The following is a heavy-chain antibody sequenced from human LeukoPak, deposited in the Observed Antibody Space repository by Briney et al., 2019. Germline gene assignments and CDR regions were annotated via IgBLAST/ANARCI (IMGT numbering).Heavy chain of an antibody. D-gene: IGHD5-12*01. CDR1: GYIFTSYW. Sequence: PGESLKISCKGSGYIFTSYWIGWVRQMPGKGLEWMGIIYPGDSDTRYSPSFQGQVTISADKSISTAYLQWSSLKASDTAIYYCARPLGYSTSWYNHWGQGTLVIVSS. J-gene: IGHJ5*02. CDR3: ARPLGYSTSWYNH. V-gene: IGHV5-51*01. CDR2: IYPGDSDT.